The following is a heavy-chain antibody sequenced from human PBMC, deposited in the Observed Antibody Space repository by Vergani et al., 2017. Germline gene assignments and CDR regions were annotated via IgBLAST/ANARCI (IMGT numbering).Heavy chain of an antibody. CDR1: GGTFSSYA. CDR3: ASFYYDSSGYYDGWFDP. D-gene: IGHD3-22*01. Sequence: QVQLVQSGAEVKKPGSSVKVSCKASGGTFSSYAISWVRQAPGQGLEWMGGIIPIFGTANYAQKFQGRVTITAAESTSTAYMELSSLRSEDTAVYYCASFYYDSSGYYDGWFDPWGQGTLVTVSS. J-gene: IGHJ5*02. CDR2: IIPIFGTA. V-gene: IGHV1-69*12.